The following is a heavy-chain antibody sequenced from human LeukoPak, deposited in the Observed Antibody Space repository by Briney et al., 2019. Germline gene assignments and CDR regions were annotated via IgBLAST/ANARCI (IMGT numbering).Heavy chain of an antibody. CDR1: GYTFTSYG. Sequence: AASVKVSCKASGYTFTSYGISWVRQAPGQGLEWMGWISAYNGNTNYAQKLQGRVTMTTDTSTSTAYMELRSLRSDDTAVYYCARLIVDIVATIIDYWGQGTLVTVSS. D-gene: IGHD5-12*01. J-gene: IGHJ4*02. CDR3: ARLIVDIVATIIDY. CDR2: ISAYNGNT. V-gene: IGHV1-18*01.